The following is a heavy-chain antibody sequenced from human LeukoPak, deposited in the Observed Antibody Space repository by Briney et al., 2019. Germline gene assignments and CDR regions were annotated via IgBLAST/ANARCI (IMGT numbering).Heavy chain of an antibody. CDR1: GFTFSSYA. V-gene: IGHV3-23*01. D-gene: IGHD2-2*01. CDR3: AKGRVVVPAAMGGDFDY. J-gene: IGHJ4*02. CDR2: ISGSGGST. Sequence: TGGSLRLSCAASGFTFSSYAMSWVRQAPGKGLEWVSAISGSGGSTYYADSVKGRFTISRDNSKNTLYLQMNSLRAEDTAVYYCAKGRVVVPAAMGGDFDYWGQGTLVTVST.